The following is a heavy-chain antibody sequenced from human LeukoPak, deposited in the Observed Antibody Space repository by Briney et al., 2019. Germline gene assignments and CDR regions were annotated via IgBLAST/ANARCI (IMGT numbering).Heavy chain of an antibody. Sequence: PGGSLRLSCAASGFTFSSYGMHWVRQAPGKGLEWVAVIWYGGSDKYYADSVKGRFTISRDNSKNTLYLQMNSLRAEDTAVYYCAKDSLYSSSWYPLDYWGQGTLVTVSS. CDR2: IWYGGSDK. J-gene: IGHJ4*02. CDR3: AKDSLYSSSWYPLDY. D-gene: IGHD6-13*01. V-gene: IGHV3-30*02. CDR1: GFTFSSYG.